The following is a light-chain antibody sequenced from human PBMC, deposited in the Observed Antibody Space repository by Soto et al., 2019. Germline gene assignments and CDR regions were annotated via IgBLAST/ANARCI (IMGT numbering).Light chain of an antibody. CDR2: DAA. V-gene: IGKV3-11*01. CDR1: QSINTY. CDR3: QHRYNWPLT. Sequence: EIVLTQSPATLSLSPGEKATLSCRVSQSINTYLGWYQQKPGQAPRLLIYDAANRATGVPARFSGSGSGTDFTLTITNLEPEDFAVYYCQHRYNWPLTFGAGTKVEI. J-gene: IGKJ4*01.